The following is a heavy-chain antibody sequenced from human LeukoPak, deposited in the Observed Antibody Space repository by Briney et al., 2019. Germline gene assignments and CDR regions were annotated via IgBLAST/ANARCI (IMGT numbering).Heavy chain of an antibody. V-gene: IGHV4-59*02. CDR1: GGSVSSYY. D-gene: IGHD3-16*01. Sequence: SETLSLTCTVSGGSVSSYYWSWIRQPPGKGLEWIGYVYYTGSTNYNPSLKSRVTISVDTSKNQLSLRLTSVTAADTAVYYCARDMGVWGQGTMVTVSS. J-gene: IGHJ3*01. CDR2: VYYTGST. CDR3: ARDMGV.